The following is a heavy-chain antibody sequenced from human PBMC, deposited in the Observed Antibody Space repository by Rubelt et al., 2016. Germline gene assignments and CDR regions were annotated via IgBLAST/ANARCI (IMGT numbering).Heavy chain of an antibody. V-gene: IGHV4-59*01. Sequence: QMQLEESGPGLVKPSETLSLTCTVSGDSISSYYWSWIRQPPGRGLEWIGYIHDSGTANYNPSLKSRATMSVDTSKNQFSLELRSVSAADTAVYYCVRGGASGRYGWLGPWGQGTLVTVSS. CDR2: IHDSGTA. J-gene: IGHJ5*02. CDR1: GDSISSYY. CDR3: VRGGASGRYGWLGP. D-gene: IGHD6-19*01.